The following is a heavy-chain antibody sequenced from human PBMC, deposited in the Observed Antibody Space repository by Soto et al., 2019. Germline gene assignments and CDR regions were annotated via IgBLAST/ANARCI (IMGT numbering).Heavy chain of an antibody. CDR1: GYTFTSYA. CDR3: ARDIVGLYYYDSSGYNPFDY. D-gene: IGHD3-22*01. V-gene: IGHV1-3*01. J-gene: IGHJ4*02. Sequence: ASVKVSCKASGYTFTSYAMHWVRQAPGQRLEWMGWINAGNGNTKYSQKFQGRVTITRDTSASTAYMELSSLRSEDTAVYYCARDIVGLYYYDSSGYNPFDYWGQGTLVTVSS. CDR2: INAGNGNT.